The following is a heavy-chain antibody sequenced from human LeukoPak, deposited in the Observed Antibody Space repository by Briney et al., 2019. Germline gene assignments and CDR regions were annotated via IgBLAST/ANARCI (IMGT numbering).Heavy chain of an antibody. CDR3: AKAGAVVVVAAKYFDY. CDR2: ISGSGDST. Sequence: GSLRLSCAASGFTFSSYAMSWVRQAPGKGLEWVSAISGSGDSTYYADSVKGRFTISRDNSKNTLYLQMNSLRAEDTAVYYCAKAGAVVVVAAKYFDYWGQGTLVTVSS. D-gene: IGHD2-15*01. CDR1: GFTFSSYA. V-gene: IGHV3-23*01. J-gene: IGHJ4*02.